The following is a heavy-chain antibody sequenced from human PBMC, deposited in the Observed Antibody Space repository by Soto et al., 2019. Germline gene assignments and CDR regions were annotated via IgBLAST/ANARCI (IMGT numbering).Heavy chain of an antibody. CDR2: ISAYNGNT. V-gene: IGHV1-18*01. Sequence: GASVKVSCKASGYTFTSYGISWVRQAPGQGLEWMGWISAYNGNTNYAQKLQGRVTMTTDASTSTAYMELRSLRSDDTAVYYCARVEKLRFLEWFMDHHYYYMDVWGKGTTVTVSS. CDR1: GYTFTSYG. J-gene: IGHJ6*03. CDR3: ARVEKLRFLEWFMDHHYYYMDV. D-gene: IGHD3-3*01.